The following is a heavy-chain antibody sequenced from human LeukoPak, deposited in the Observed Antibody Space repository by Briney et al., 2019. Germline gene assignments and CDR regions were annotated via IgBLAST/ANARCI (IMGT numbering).Heavy chain of an antibody. Sequence: PGGSLRLSCAASGFTFSDYYMSWIRQAPGKGLAWVSYISSSGSTIYYADSVKGRFTISRDNAKNSLYLQMNSLRAEDTAVYYCARDPESSSDAFDIWGQGTMVTVSS. CDR2: ISSSGSTI. V-gene: IGHV3-11*01. CDR3: ARDPESSSDAFDI. J-gene: IGHJ3*02. CDR1: GFTFSDYY. D-gene: IGHD1-14*01.